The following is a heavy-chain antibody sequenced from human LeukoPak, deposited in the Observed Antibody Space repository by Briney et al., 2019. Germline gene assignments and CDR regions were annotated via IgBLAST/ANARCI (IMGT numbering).Heavy chain of an antibody. V-gene: IGHV4-38-2*01. Sequence: PSETLSLTCAVSGYSISSGYYWGWIRQPPGKGLDWIASIYHSGNTYYNPSLKSRVTISVDTSKNQFSLKLSSVTAADTAVYYCACQVSWSIFGGNWFDPWGQGTLVTVSS. CDR3: ACQVSWSIFGGNWFDP. D-gene: IGHD3-3*01. CDR1: GYSISSGYY. CDR2: IYHSGNT. J-gene: IGHJ5*02.